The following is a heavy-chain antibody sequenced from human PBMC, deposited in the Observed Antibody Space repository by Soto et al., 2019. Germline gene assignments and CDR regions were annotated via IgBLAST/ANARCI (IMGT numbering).Heavy chain of an antibody. CDR3: AGERYSYGYTGGPNYYYYGMDV. J-gene: IGHJ6*02. CDR2: IYYSGST. D-gene: IGHD5-18*01. Sequence: SETLSLTCTVSGGSISSYYWSWIRQPPGKGLEWIGYIYYSGSTNYNPSLKSRVTISVDTSKNQFSLKLSSVTAADTAVYYCAGERYSYGYTGGPNYYYYGMDVWGQGTTVTVSS. V-gene: IGHV4-59*01. CDR1: GGSISSYY.